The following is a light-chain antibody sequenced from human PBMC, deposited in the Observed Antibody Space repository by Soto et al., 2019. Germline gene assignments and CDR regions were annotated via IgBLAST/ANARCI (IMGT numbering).Light chain of an antibody. CDR3: QQYNNWTLT. J-gene: IGKJ5*01. CDR2: VAS. V-gene: IGKV3-15*01. Sequence: IVMTRSPATLSVSPVEDVTLSCIASQSVPSRIDLYQQKTGQAPSLLIYVASTRATGVPDRLSGSGYGTELTITISSMKYEDFEVYYCQQYNNWTLTFGHGTRLEI. CDR1: QSVPSR.